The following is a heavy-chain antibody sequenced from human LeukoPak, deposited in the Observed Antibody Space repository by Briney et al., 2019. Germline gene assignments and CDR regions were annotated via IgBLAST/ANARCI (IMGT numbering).Heavy chain of an antibody. CDR1: GGSLSGYY. J-gene: IGHJ4*02. V-gene: IGHV4-34*01. CDR3: ARAYLSSSSSSFDY. Sequence: PSETLSLTCAVYGGSLSGYYWSWIRQPPGKGLEWIGEINHSGSTNYNPSLKSRVTISVDTSKNQFSLKLSSVTAADTAVYYCARAYLSSSSSSFDYWGQGTLVTVSS. CDR2: INHSGST. D-gene: IGHD6-13*01.